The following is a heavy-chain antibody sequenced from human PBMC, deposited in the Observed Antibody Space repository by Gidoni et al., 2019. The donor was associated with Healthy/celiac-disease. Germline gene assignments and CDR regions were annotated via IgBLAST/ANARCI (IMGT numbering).Heavy chain of an antibody. V-gene: IGHV1-46*01. D-gene: IGHD3-22*01. J-gene: IGHJ4*02. Sequence: QVQRVQSGAEGKKRGASVKVSCKASGYTFTSYYMHGVRPAPGKGLEWMGINNPSGGSTSYAQKFQGSVTMTRDTSTSTVYMELSSLRSEDTSVYYCASGWRTGMSYYYDSSGYLNYWGQGTLVTVSS. CDR3: ASGWRTGMSYYYDSSGYLNY. CDR2: NNPSGGST. CDR1: GYTFTSYY.